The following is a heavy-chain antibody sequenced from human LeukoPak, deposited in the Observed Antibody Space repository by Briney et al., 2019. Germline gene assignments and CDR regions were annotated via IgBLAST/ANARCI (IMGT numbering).Heavy chain of an antibody. J-gene: IGHJ1*01. D-gene: IGHD2-15*01. CDR3: ARRLLGYCSGGSCYSGYFQH. V-gene: IGHV4-34*01. CDR2: INHSGST. Sequence: SETLSLTCAVYGGSFSGYYWSWIRQPPGKGLEWIGEINHSGSTNSNPSLKSRVTISVDTSKNQFSLKLSSVTAADTAMYCCARRLLGYCSGGSCYSGYFQHWGQGTLVTVSS. CDR1: GGSFSGYY.